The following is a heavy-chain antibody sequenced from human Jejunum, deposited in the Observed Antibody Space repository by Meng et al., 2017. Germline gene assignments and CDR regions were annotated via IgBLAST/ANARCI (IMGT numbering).Heavy chain of an antibody. J-gene: IGHJ4*02. CDR3: TRDTFGYHDY. D-gene: IGHD6-25*01. Sequence: DVPVVEPGGGSCQPGGSLRLSCAVSGFTLTTYWMHWVRQAPGKGLMWVSRVNPYGTITNYADSVKGRFTISRDTAKNTLYLQMDSLVADDTAVYYCTRDTFGYHDYWGQGTLVTVSS. CDR2: VNPYGTIT. CDR1: GFTLTTYW. V-gene: IGHV3-74*01.